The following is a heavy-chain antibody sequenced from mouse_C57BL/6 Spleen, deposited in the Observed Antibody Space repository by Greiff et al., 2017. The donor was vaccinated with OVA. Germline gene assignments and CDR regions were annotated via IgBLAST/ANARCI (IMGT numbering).Heavy chain of an antibody. Sequence: QVQLQQSGPVLVKPGPSVKISCKASGFTFTDYYMHWVKQRPGKGLEWIGRIYPGDGDPNYNGKFKGKATLTADKSSSTAYMQLSSLTSEDSAVYFCANNYYGSSYFDYWGQGTTLTVSS. V-gene: IGHV1-82*01. J-gene: IGHJ2*01. CDR3: ANNYYGSSYFDY. CDR2: IYPGDGDP. D-gene: IGHD1-1*01. CDR1: GFTFTDYY.